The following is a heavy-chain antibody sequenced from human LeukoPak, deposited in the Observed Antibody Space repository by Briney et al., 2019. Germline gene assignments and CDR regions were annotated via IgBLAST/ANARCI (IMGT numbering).Heavy chain of an antibody. Sequence: GGSLRLSCAASGFTFSSYWMSWVRQAPGKGLEWVANIKQDGSEKHYVDSVKGRFTISRDNAKNSLYLQMNSLRAEDTAVYYCARDLGGYDYAYWGQGTLVTVSS. CDR2: IKQDGSEK. V-gene: IGHV3-7*01. CDR3: ARDLGGYDYAY. J-gene: IGHJ4*02. CDR1: GFTFSSYW. D-gene: IGHD5-12*01.